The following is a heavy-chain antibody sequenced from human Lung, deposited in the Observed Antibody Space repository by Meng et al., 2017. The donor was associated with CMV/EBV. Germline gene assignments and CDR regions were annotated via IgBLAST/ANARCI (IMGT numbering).Heavy chain of an antibody. Sequence: QVQLQEAGPGLVTPSGPLSLTCAVSGGSISSSNWWSWVRQPPGKGLEWIGEIYHSGSTNYNPSLKSRVTISVDKSKNQFSLKLSSVTAADTAVYYCASFPPPGKQWLVTDYWGQGTLVTVSS. V-gene: IGHV4-4*02. CDR2: IYHSGST. D-gene: IGHD6-19*01. J-gene: IGHJ4*02. CDR3: ASFPPPGKQWLVTDY. CDR1: GGSISSSNW.